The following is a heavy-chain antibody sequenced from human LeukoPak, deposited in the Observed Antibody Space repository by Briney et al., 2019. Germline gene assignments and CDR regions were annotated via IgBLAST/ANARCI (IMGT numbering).Heavy chain of an antibody. J-gene: IGHJ4*02. Sequence: GGSLRLSCAAFGFPFSVYGMHWVRQAPGKGLEWLTVVGHDGTFQRYADSVRGRFTISRDNPKNTLYLQMNSLRAEDTAVYYCARDRDYDFFDYWGQGTLVTVSS. V-gene: IGHV3-33*01. CDR2: VGHDGTFQ. CDR1: GFPFSVYG. D-gene: IGHD3-3*01. CDR3: ARDRDYDFFDY.